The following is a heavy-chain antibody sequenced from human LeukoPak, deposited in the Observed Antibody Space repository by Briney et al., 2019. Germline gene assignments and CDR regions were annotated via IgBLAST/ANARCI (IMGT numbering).Heavy chain of an antibody. CDR1: GFTFSNYA. V-gene: IGHV3-23*01. CDR2: ISGMGGST. CDR3: AKDDGQARNSSYIDV. Sequence: GSLRLSCAASGFTFSNYAMSWVRPAPAKGLAGVSVISGMGGSTYYADSVKGRFTISRDNAKNTLYLQMNSLRAEDTAVYDCAKDDGQARNSSYIDVWGKGTTVTVSS. D-gene: IGHD2-2*01. J-gene: IGHJ6*03.